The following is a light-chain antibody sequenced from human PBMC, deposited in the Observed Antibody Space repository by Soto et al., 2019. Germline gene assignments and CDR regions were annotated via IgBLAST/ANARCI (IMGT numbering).Light chain of an antibody. CDR2: GAS. Sequence: EVVLTQSPGTLSLSPGARATLSCRASQFVSSTYLAWYQQRPGQAPRLLIYGASSRATGIPGRFSGGGSETDFTLTISRLESEDSAVYYCQQYGISPFTFGGGTKVDIK. CDR1: QFVSSTY. V-gene: IGKV3-20*01. J-gene: IGKJ4*01. CDR3: QQYGISPFT.